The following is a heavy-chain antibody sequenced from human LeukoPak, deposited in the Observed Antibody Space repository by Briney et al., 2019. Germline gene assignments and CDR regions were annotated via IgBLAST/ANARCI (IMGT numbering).Heavy chain of an antibody. CDR2: VNHSGST. J-gene: IGHJ5*02. CDR1: GGSFSGYY. D-gene: IGHD6-19*01. V-gene: IGHV4-34*01. Sequence: SETLSLTCAVYGGSFSGYYWSWIRQPPGKGLKWIGEVNHSGSTNYNPSLKSRVTISVDTSKNQFSLKLSSVTAADTVVYYCASETVLSSAGVPNWFDPWGQGTLVTVSS. CDR3: ASETVLSSAGVPNWFDP.